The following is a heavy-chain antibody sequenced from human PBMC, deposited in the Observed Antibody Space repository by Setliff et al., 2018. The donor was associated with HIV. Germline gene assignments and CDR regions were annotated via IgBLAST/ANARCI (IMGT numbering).Heavy chain of an antibody. J-gene: IGHJ2*01. CDR1: GGPMRSSSYY. CDR2: IYYTGST. Sequence: PSETLPLTCSVSGGPMRSSSYYWGWIRRPPGKGLEWIGSIYYTGSTYSNPSLKSRLTISEDASKSQFSLTLRSVTAADTAVYYCARRLAIGHWYFDIWGRGTLVTVSS. V-gene: IGHV4-39*01. CDR3: ARRLAIGHWYFDI.